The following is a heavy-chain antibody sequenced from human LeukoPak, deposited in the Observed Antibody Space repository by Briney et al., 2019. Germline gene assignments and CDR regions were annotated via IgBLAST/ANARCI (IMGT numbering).Heavy chain of an antibody. J-gene: IGHJ4*02. CDR3: ARWGERVTTVTTTEYYFDY. Sequence: SGTLSLTCAVSGGSISSSNWWSWVRRPPGRGLRGLGKSNIGGSTNYNPSLKSRVTISVDKSKNQFSLKLSSVTAADTAVYYCARWGERVTTVTTTEYYFDYWGQGTLVTVSS. D-gene: IGHD4-17*01. CDR1: GGSISSSNW. CDR2: SNIGGST. V-gene: IGHV4-4*02.